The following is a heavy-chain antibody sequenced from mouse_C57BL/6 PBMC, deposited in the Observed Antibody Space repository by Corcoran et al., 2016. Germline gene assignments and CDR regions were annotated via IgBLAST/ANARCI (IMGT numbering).Heavy chain of an antibody. D-gene: IGHD2-3*01. CDR1: GYTFTDYY. J-gene: IGHJ4*01. CDR3: ARWLLHYYAMDY. Sequence: EVQLQQSGPELVKPGASVKISCKASGYTFTDYYMNWVKQSHGKSLEWIGDINPNNGGTSYNQKFKGKATLTVAKSSSTAYMELRSLTSEDSAVYYCARWLLHYYAMDYWGQGTSVTVSS. CDR2: INPNNGGT. V-gene: IGHV1-26*01.